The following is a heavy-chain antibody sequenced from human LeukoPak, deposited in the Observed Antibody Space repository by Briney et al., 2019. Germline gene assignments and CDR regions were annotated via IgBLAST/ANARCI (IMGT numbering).Heavy chain of an antibody. J-gene: IGHJ4*02. V-gene: IGHV3-30*01. D-gene: IGHD3-3*01. CDR2: ISYDGSNK. Sequence: GGSLRLSCAASGFTFSSYAMHWVRQAPGKALEWVAVISYDGSNKYYADSVKGRFTISRDNSKNTLYLQMNSLRAEDTAVYYCTRDGEVGSVWSGYYTVSYFDYWGQGTLVTVSS. CDR3: TRDGEVGSVWSGYYTVSYFDY. CDR1: GFTFSSYA.